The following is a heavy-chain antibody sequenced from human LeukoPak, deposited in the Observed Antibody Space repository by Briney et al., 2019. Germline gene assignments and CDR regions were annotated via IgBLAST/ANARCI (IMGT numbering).Heavy chain of an antibody. CDR2: IYTSGST. V-gene: IGHV4-4*07. D-gene: IGHD3-3*01. CDR3: ARDEDFWSGHNYGMDV. Sequence: SETLSLTCTVSGGSISSYYWSWIRQPAGKGLEWIGRIYTSGSTNYNPSLKSRVTMSVDTSKNQFPLKLSSVTAADTAVYYCARDEDFWSGHNYGMDVWGQGTTVTVSS. CDR1: GGSISSYY. J-gene: IGHJ6*02.